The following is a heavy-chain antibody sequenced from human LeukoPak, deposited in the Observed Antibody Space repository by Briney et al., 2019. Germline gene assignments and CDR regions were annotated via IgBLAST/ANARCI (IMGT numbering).Heavy chain of an antibody. J-gene: IGHJ4*02. V-gene: IGHV3-7*03. D-gene: IGHD3-22*01. Sequence: GGSLRLSCAASGFTFSSYWMSWVRQAPGKGLEWVANIKQDGSEKYYVDSVKGRFTISRDNAKNSLYLQMNSLRAEDTAVYYCARVLADEYYYDSSGYRGYYFDYWGQGTPVTVSS. CDR1: GFTFSSYW. CDR2: IKQDGSEK. CDR3: ARVLADEYYYDSSGYRGYYFDY.